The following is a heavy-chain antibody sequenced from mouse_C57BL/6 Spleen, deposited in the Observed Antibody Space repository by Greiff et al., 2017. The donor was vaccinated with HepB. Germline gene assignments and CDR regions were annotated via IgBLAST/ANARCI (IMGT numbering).Heavy chain of an antibody. CDR3: AIVGDGAMAY. CDR2: INPNNGGT. D-gene: IGHD2-13*01. V-gene: IGHV1-26*01. CDR1: GYTFTDYY. J-gene: IGHJ4*01. Sequence: EVQLQQSGPELVKPGASVKISCKASGYTFTDYYMNWVKQSHGKSLEWIGDINPNNGGTSYNQKFKGKATLTVDHSSSTAYMELRSLTSEDSAVYYCAIVGDGAMAYWGQGTSVTVSS.